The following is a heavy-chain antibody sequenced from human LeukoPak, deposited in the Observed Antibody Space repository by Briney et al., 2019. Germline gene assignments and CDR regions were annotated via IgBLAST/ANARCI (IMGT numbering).Heavy chain of an antibody. D-gene: IGHD6-19*01. J-gene: IGHJ4*02. Sequence: GGSLRLSCAASGFTFSSYAMNWVRQAPGKGLEWVSAITGSGGSTYYADPVKGRFTISRDNSKNTLYLQMNSLRAEDTAVYYCAKDTPGYTSGLFDYWGQGTLVTVSS. CDR3: AKDTPGYTSGLFDY. CDR1: GFTFSSYA. CDR2: ITGSGGST. V-gene: IGHV3-23*01.